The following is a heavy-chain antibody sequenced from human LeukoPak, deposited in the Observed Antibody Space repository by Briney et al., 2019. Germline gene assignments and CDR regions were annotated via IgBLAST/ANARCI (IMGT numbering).Heavy chain of an antibody. CDR2: ITSDASIT. D-gene: IGHD7-27*01. Sequence: GGSLRLSCAASGFVFDNFWMHWVRQVPGKRPEWLAHITSDASITNYADSVTGRFSISRDNARNTVSLQMNNLRADDTAVYFCARDRWGERAFDTWGQETMVTVSS. J-gene: IGHJ3*02. V-gene: IGHV3-74*01. CDR1: GFVFDNFW. CDR3: ARDRWGERAFDT.